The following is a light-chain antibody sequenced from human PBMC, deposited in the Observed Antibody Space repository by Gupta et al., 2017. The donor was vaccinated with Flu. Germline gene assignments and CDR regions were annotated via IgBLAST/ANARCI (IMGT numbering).Light chain of an antibody. Sequence: FFLTPPHPVSVSPAKPVTITCTRSSGSIATNNVQWYQQRPGSSPTTVIYDDNQRPSGVPDRCSGAIDSSSNAASLTSSGLKTEDEADYYCQSYDSSNLWVFGGGTKLTVL. CDR2: DDN. J-gene: IGLJ3*02. V-gene: IGLV6-57*01. CDR1: SGSIATNN. CDR3: QSYDSSNLWV.